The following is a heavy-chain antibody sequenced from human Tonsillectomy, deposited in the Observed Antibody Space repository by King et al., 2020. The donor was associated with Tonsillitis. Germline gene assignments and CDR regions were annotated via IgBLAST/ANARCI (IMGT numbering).Heavy chain of an antibody. V-gene: IGHV3-30*02. CDR2: SRFDESNK. CDR1: GFSFRNYG. CDR3: AKDHYHTQRRDGYNFPLADF. Sequence: VQLVESGGGVVQPGGSLRLSCEASGFSFRNYGMHWFRQAPGKGLEWVTFSRFDESNKYYTDSVKGRFTISRDNSKNTLYLQMNSLRAEDTAVYYCAKDHYHTQRRDGYNFPLADFWGQGTLVTVSS. D-gene: IGHD5-24*01. J-gene: IGHJ4*02.